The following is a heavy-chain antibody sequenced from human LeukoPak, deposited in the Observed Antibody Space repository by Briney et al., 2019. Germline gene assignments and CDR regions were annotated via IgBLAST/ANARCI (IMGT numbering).Heavy chain of an antibody. Sequence: GASVKVSCKASGGTFNNNAINWLRQAPGQGLEWMGRIIPILDLTNYAEKFQDRVTITADKSTNTAYMELSSLRSEDTAVYYCAGDRTGQYFDFWGQGTLLTVSS. D-gene: IGHD3/OR15-3a*01. J-gene: IGHJ4*02. CDR2: IIPILDLT. CDR1: GGTFNNNA. CDR3: AGDRTGQYFDF. V-gene: IGHV1-69*04.